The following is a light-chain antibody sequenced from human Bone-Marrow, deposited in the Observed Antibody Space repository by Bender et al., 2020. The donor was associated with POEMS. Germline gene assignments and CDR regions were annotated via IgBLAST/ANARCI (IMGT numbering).Light chain of an antibody. CDR3: CSYAGSSTYV. CDR1: SSDVGDYDY. J-gene: IGLJ1*01. CDR2: EVT. Sequence: HSALTQPASVSGSPGQSITISCTGTSSDVGDYDYVSWYRQHPGKAPELMISEVTKRPSGVSNRFSGSKSGNTASLTISGLQAEDEADYYCCSYAGSSTYVFGTGTKVTVL. V-gene: IGLV2-23*02.